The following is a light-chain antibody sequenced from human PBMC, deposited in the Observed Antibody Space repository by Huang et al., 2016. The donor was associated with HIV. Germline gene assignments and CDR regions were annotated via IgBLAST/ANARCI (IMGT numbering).Light chain of an antibody. CDR3: QQRSNWPLT. V-gene: IGKV3-11*01. CDR2: YAS. Sequence: EIVLTQSPDTLSLSPGERAPLACRASQSVSSYLAWYQQKPGQAPRLLIYYASNRATGIPARFSGSGSGTDFTLTISSLEPEDVAVYYCQQRSNWPLTFGPGTKVDIK. J-gene: IGKJ3*01. CDR1: QSVSSY.